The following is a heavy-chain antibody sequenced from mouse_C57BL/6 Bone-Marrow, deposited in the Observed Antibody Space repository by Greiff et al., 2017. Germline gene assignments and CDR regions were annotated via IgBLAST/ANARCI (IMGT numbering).Heavy chain of an antibody. V-gene: IGHV1-50*01. D-gene: IGHD3-2*02. CDR1: GYTFTSYW. CDR2: IAPSDSYT. Sequence: QVQLQQPGAELVKPGASVKLSCKASGYTFTSYWMQWVKQRPGQGLEWIGEIAPSDSYTNYNQKFKGKATLTVDTSSSTAYMQLSSLTSEDSAVYYCARTEQLRPHYYAMDYWGQGTSVTVSS. CDR3: ARTEQLRPHYYAMDY. J-gene: IGHJ4*01.